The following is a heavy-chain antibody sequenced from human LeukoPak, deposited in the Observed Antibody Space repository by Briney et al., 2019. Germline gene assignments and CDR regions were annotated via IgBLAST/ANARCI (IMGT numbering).Heavy chain of an antibody. J-gene: IGHJ4*02. V-gene: IGHV1-69*05. CDR2: IIPIFGTA. CDR1: GGTFSSYA. Sequence: ASVKVSCKASGGTFSSYAISWVRQAPGQGLEWMGRIIPIFGTANYAQKFQGRVTITTDESTSTAYMELSSLRSEDTAVYYCASGVEDYYGSGSYYHLDYWGQGTLVTVSS. D-gene: IGHD3-10*01. CDR3: ASGVEDYYGSGSYYHLDY.